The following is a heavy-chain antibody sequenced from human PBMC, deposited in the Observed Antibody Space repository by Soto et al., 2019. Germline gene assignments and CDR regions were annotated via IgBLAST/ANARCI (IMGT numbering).Heavy chain of an antibody. D-gene: IGHD6-13*01. CDR1: GYTFTTYG. J-gene: IGHJ4*02. CDR2: ISAYSGSI. Sequence: ASVKVSCKASGYTFTTYGISWVRQAPGQGLEWKGWISAYSGSIKFAQKLQGRVTMTTDTSTTTAYMELRSLTSDDTAVYYCARDFTKSSSWPYYFDYWGQGTLVTVSS. CDR3: ARDFTKSSSWPYYFDY. V-gene: IGHV1-18*01.